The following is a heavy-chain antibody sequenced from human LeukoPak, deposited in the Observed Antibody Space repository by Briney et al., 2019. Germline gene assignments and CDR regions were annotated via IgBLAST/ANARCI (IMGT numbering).Heavy chain of an antibody. D-gene: IGHD2-2*01. J-gene: IGHJ4*02. CDR3: ARAPGRYCSSTSCHDY. V-gene: IGHV1-2*02. CDR2: INPNSGGT. Sequence: ASVKVSCKASGYSFTGYYMHWVRQAPGQGLEWMGWINPNSGGTKYAQKFQGRVTMTRDTSISTAYMELSSLRSEDTAVYYCARAPGRYCSSTSCHDYWGQGTLVTVSS. CDR1: GYSFTGYY.